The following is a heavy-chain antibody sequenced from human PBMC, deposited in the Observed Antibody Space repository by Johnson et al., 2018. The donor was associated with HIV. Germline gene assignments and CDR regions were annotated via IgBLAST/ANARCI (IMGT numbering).Heavy chain of an antibody. CDR3: ATVPTDYYDSSGPTGALDI. CDR2: ISSSGSTI. D-gene: IGHD3-22*01. Sequence: QVQLVESGGGLVKPGGSLRLSCAASGFTFSDYYMSWIRQAPGKGLEWVSYISSSGSTIYYADSVKGRFTISRDNAKNSLYLQLNSLRAEDTAVYYCATVPTDYYDSSGPTGALDIWGQGTMVTVSS. CDR1: GFTFSDYY. J-gene: IGHJ3*02. V-gene: IGHV3-11*04.